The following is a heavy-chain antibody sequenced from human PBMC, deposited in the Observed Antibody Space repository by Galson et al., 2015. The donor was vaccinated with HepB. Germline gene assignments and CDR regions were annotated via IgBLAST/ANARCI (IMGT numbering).Heavy chain of an antibody. J-gene: IGHJ2*01. V-gene: IGHV3-30*02. CDR3: ARDHAGGRSQDWYFDV. CDR1: GFSFSSHG. CDR2: TWFEGTPE. Sequence: SLRLSCAASGFSFSSHGMHWVRQAPGKGLEWVAFTWFEGTPEYYADSVKGRFTISRDNSKNALYLQMNSLRPEDTALYYCARDHAGGRSQDWYFDVWGRGSLVTVSS. D-gene: IGHD2-15*01.